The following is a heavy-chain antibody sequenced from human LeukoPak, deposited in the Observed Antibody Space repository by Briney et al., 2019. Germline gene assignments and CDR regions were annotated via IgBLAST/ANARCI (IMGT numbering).Heavy chain of an antibody. CDR3: ARAEKTMVRGVEGYFYYMDV. D-gene: IGHD3-10*01. Sequence: GGSLRLSCAASGFTFSSYWMHWVRQAPGKGLEWVSVIYSGGSTYYADSVKGRFTISRDNAKNTMYLQMNSLRAEDTAVYYCARAEKTMVRGVEGYFYYMDVWGKGTTVTISS. CDR2: IYSGGST. V-gene: IGHV3-66*01. J-gene: IGHJ6*03. CDR1: GFTFSSYW.